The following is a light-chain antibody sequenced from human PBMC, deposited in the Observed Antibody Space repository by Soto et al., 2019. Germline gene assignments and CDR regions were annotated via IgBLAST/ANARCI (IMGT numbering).Light chain of an antibody. CDR1: QSVSSK. V-gene: IGKV3-15*01. Sequence: IVMTQSPATLSLSPGERVTLSWKASQSVSSKLAWYQKKPGQAPRLLLYGASTRATGIPARFSGSGSGTELTLTISSLQSEDFAVYYCQQYNNWPPLTFGGGTKVDI. J-gene: IGKJ4*01. CDR3: QQYNNWPPLT. CDR2: GAS.